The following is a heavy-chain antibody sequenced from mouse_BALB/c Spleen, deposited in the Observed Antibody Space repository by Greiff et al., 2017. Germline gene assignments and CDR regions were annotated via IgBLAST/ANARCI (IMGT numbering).Heavy chain of an antibody. D-gene: IGHD1-1*01. J-gene: IGHJ2*01. CDR2: ISTYYGDA. Sequence: VQLQQSGAELVRPGVSVKISCKGSGYTFTDYAMHWVKQSHAKSLEWIGVISTYYGDASYNQKFKGKATMTVDKSSSTAYMELARLTSEDSAIYYCARSGYYGIPYYFDDWGQGTTLTVSS. CDR3: ARSGYYGIPYYFDD. V-gene: IGHV1S137*01. CDR1: GYTFTDYA.